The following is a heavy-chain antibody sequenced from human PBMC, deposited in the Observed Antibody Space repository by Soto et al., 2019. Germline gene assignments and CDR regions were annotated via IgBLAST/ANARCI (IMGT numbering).Heavy chain of an antibody. CDR1: GGTFSSYA. V-gene: IGHV1-69*13. CDR2: IIPIFGTA. Sequence: ASVKVSCKASGGTFSSYAISWVRQAPGQGLEWMGGIIPIFGTANYAQKFQGRVTITADESTSTAYMELSSLRSEDTAVYYCARRKEMSWTTSRHHYYCRHVWGKGTTGTV. J-gene: IGHJ6*01. CDR3: ARRKEMSWTTSRHHYYCRHV. D-gene: IGHD4-17*01.